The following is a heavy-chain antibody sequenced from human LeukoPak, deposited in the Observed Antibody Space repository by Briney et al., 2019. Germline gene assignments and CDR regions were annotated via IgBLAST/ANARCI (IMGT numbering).Heavy chain of an antibody. Sequence: SETLSLTCVVSGDSISSSNWWSWVRQPPGKGLEWIGEIYHSGNTNYNPSLKSRVVMSVDKSKNQFSLKLSSVTAADTAVYYCVSHVGYYFNCWAREPWSPSPQ. CDR2: IYHSGNT. CDR3: VSHVGYYFNC. CDR1: GDSISSSNW. J-gene: IGHJ4*02. D-gene: IGHD1-26*01. V-gene: IGHV4-4*02.